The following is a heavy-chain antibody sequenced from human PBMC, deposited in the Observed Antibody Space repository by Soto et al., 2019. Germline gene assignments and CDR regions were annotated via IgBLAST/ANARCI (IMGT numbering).Heavy chain of an antibody. J-gene: IGHJ4*02. V-gene: IGHV3-23*01. Sequence: GGSLRLSCAASGFTFSSYWMNWVRQAPGKGLDWVSGISGSGYSIYYADSVKGRFTISRDNSKNTLSLQMNSLRAEDTAVYFCAIDLRYTSSSYVWGQGTLVTVSS. CDR3: AIDLRYTSSSYV. CDR2: ISGSGYSI. D-gene: IGHD6-13*01. CDR1: GFTFSSYW.